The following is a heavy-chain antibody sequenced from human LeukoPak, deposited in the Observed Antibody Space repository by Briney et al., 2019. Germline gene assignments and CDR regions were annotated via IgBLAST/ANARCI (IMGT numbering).Heavy chain of an antibody. CDR2: IIPIFGTA. D-gene: IGHD2-2*01. V-gene: IGHV1-69*13. J-gene: IGHJ4*02. CDR1: GGTFSSYA. CDR3: ARGMPAANSELDY. Sequence: SVKVSCKASGGTFSSYAISWVRQAPGQGLEWMGGIIPIFGTANYAQKFQGRVTITADESTSTAYMGLSSLRSEDTAVYYCARGMPAANSELDYWGQGTLVTVSS.